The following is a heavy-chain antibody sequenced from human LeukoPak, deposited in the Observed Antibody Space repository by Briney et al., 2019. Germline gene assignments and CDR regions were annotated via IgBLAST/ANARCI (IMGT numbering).Heavy chain of an antibody. D-gene: IGHD1-26*01. Sequence: GGSLRLSCVASGFSFSTYWMTWVRQAPGKGLEWVANINQDGRHRYFVNSVEGRFSISRDNAKNSLYLQIDSLRADDTAVYYCARGGRGWFAPWGQGTLVTVSS. CDR2: INQDGRHR. V-gene: IGHV3-7*01. J-gene: IGHJ5*02. CDR1: GFSFSTYW. CDR3: ARGGRGWFAP.